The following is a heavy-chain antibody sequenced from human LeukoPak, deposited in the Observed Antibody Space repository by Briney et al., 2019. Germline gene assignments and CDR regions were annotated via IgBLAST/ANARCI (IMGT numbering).Heavy chain of an antibody. CDR2: ISYDGSNK. D-gene: IGHD3-3*01. CDR3: VRKDPLRSKDAFDL. V-gene: IGHV3-30-3*01. Sequence: GRSLRLSCAASGFTFSSYAMHWVRQAPGKGLEWVAVISYDGSNKYYADSVKGRFTISRDNAKNSLFLEMNSLRVEDTALYHCVRKDPLRSKDAFDLWGQGTMVIVSS. CDR1: GFTFSSYA. J-gene: IGHJ3*01.